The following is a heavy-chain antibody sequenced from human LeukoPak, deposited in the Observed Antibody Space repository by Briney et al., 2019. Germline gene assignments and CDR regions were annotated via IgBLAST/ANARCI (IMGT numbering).Heavy chain of an antibody. J-gene: IGHJ4*02. CDR1: GGSISSYY. CDR3: ARLDEYTSGQRRFDC. D-gene: IGHD6-6*01. V-gene: IGHV4-59*08. CDR2: IYYSGST. Sequence: SETLSLTCTVSGGSISSYYWSWILQPPGKGLEWIGYIYYSGSTNYNPSLKSRVSMSVDTSKNHFSLKLSSVTAADTAVYYCARLDEYTSGQRRFDCWGQGTLVTVSS.